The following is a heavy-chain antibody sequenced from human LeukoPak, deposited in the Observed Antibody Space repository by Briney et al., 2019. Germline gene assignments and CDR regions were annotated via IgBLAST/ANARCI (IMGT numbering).Heavy chain of an antibody. CDR2: INSGGSST. Sequence: GGSLRLSCAASGFTFSSFWMHWVRQAPGKGLVWVSRINSGGSSTTYADSVKGRFTISRYNATNTLFLQMNSLRAEHTAVSYRARDRWADTPLCDYWGQGTLVTVSS. CDR1: GFTFSSFW. V-gene: IGHV3-74*01. CDR3: ARDRWADTPLCDY. J-gene: IGHJ4*02. D-gene: IGHD2/OR15-2a*01.